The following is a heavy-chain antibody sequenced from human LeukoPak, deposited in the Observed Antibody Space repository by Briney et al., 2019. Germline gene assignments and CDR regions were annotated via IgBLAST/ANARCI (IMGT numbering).Heavy chain of an antibody. D-gene: IGHD2-15*01. CDR1: GFTFSNYW. CDR2: IKQDGSEE. CDR3: ARDCSGGSCYLDY. J-gene: IGHJ4*02. Sequence: GGSLRLSCAASGFTFSNYWMRWVRQAPGKGLEWVALIKQDGSEEYYVDSVKGRFTISRDDAKNSLFLQMNSLRDEDTAVYYCARDCSGGSCYLDYWGQGTLVTVSS. V-gene: IGHV3-7*01.